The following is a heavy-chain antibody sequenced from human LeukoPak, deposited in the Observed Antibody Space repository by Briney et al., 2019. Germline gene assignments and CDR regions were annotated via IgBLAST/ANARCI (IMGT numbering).Heavy chain of an antibody. J-gene: IGHJ1*01. D-gene: IGHD6-13*01. CDR1: GFTFSKYA. CDR2: ISGSGGST. V-gene: IGHV3-23*01. CDR3: ARGSYSSSWYGSEYFHH. Sequence: GGSLRLSCAASGFTFSKYAMSWVRQSPGKGLEWVSGISGSGGSTYYADSVKGRFTISRDNSKNTLYLQMNSLRAEDTAVYFCARGSYSSSWYGSEYFHHWGQGTLVTVS.